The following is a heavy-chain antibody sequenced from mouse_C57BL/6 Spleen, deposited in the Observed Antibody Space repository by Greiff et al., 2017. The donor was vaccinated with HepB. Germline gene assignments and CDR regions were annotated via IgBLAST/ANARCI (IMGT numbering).Heavy chain of an antibody. V-gene: IGHV5-9*01. Sequence: EVKVVESGGGLVKPGGSLKLSCAASGFTFSSYTMSWVRQTPEKRLEWVATISGGGGNTYYPDSVKGRFTISRDNAKNTLYLQMSSLRSEDTALYYCARQDYYGSSYVGWGTGTTVTVSS. CDR3: ARQDYYGSSYVG. J-gene: IGHJ1*03. CDR1: GFTFSSYT. D-gene: IGHD1-1*01. CDR2: ISGGGGNT.